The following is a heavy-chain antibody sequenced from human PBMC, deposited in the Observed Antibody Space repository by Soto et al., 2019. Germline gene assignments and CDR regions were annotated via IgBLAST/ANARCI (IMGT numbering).Heavy chain of an antibody. CDR2: IFQSGST. CDR1: GGTIRSPDW. V-gene: IGHV4-4*02. D-gene: IGHD6-19*01. CDR3: ARGRGRYSSGWSWFDP. Sequence: SETLSLTCAVSGGTIRSPDWWTWVRQPPGKGRGWIGEIFQSGSTNYTPSLESRVTISVDKSKNQFSLTLTSVTAADTAVYFCARGRGRYSSGWSWFDPWGQGILVTVS. J-gene: IGHJ5*02.